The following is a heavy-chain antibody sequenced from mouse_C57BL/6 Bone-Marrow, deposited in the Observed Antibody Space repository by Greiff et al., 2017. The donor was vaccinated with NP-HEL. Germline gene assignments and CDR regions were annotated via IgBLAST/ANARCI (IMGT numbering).Heavy chain of an antibody. V-gene: IGHV14-4*01. D-gene: IGHD1-1*01. CDR3: TTDYYGSSTFDC. CDR2: IDPENGDT. Sequence: EVQLQQSGAELVRPGASVKLSCTASGFNIKDDYMHWVKQRPEQGLEWIGWIDPENGDTEYASKFQGKATITADTSSNTAYLQLSSLTSEDTAVYYCTTDYYGSSTFDCWGQGTTLTVSS. J-gene: IGHJ2*01. CDR1: GFNIKDDY.